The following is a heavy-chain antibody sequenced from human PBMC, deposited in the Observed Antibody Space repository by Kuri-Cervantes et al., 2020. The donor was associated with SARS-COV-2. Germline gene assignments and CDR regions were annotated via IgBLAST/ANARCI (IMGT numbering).Heavy chain of an antibody. CDR2: ISGSGGST. CDR1: GFTFSSYA. CDR3: ARDLLRTLMALANYYYGMYV. J-gene: IGHJ6*02. Sequence: GGSLRLSCAASGFTFSSYAMSWVRQAPGKGLEWVSAISGSGGSTYYADSVKGRFTISRDNSKNTLYLQMNSLRAEDTAVYYCARDLLRTLMALANYYYGMYVWGQGTTVTVSS. V-gene: IGHV3-23*01. D-gene: IGHD2-8*01.